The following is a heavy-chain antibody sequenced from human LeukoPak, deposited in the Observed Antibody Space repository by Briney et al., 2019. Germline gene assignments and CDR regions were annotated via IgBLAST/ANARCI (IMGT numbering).Heavy chain of an antibody. V-gene: IGHV3-43D*03. D-gene: IGHD1-26*01. Sequence: GGSLRLSCAASGFTFDDYAMHWVRQAPGKGLEWVSLISWDGGSTYYADSVKGRFTISRDNSKNSLYLQMNSLRAEDTAVYYCARVGASRAAFDIWGQGTMVTVSS. CDR3: ARVGASRAAFDI. J-gene: IGHJ3*02. CDR1: GFTFDDYA. CDR2: ISWDGGST.